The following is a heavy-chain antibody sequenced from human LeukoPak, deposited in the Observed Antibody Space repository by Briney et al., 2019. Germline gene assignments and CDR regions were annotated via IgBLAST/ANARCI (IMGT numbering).Heavy chain of an antibody. D-gene: IGHD4-11*01. CDR3: ARGADIDYRKVYYFDY. CDR1: RGSITTYY. J-gene: IGHJ4*02. CDR2: ISYSGGT. V-gene: IGHV4-59*01. Sequence: SETLSLTCTVSRGSITTYYWSWIRQPPGKGLEWIGYISYSGGTNYNPSLKSRITISIDTSKNQFSLNVNSVTAADTAVYYYARGADIDYRKVYYFDYWGQGTLVSVSS.